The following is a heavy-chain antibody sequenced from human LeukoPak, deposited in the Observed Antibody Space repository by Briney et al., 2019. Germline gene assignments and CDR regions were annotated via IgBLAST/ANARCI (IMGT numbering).Heavy chain of an antibody. CDR3: ASRGIYYFDY. CDR1: GFTFSSYA. Sequence: PGGSLRLSRAASGFTFSSYAMHWVRQAPGKGLEWVAVISYDGSNKYYADSVKGRFTISRDNSKNTLYLQMNSLRAEDTAVYYCASRGIYYFDYWGQGTLVTVSS. V-gene: IGHV3-30-3*01. CDR2: ISYDGSNK. D-gene: IGHD6-13*01. J-gene: IGHJ4*02.